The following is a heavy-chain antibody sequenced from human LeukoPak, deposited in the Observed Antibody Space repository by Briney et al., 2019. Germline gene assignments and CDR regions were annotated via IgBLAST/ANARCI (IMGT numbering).Heavy chain of an antibody. CDR2: INRSGST. J-gene: IGHJ6*02. V-gene: IGHV4-34*01. D-gene: IGHD3-10*01. CDR1: GGSFSGYY. CDR3: ARGGRYYGSGRNRYYYYYGMDV. Sequence: SETLSLTCAVYGGSFSGYYWSWIRQPPGKGLEWIGEINRSGSTNYNPSLKSRVTISVDTSKNQFSLKLSSVTAADTAVYYCARGGRYYGSGRNRYYYYYGMDVWGQGTTVTVSS.